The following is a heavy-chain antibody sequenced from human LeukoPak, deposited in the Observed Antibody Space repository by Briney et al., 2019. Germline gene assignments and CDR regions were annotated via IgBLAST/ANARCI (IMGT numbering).Heavy chain of an antibody. D-gene: IGHD5-24*01. J-gene: IGHJ4*02. CDR1: GFTFGKYW. CDR3: TRVGYIDEGIDY. CDR2: IKQDGSKK. Sequence: GGSLRLSCVASGFTFGKYWMTWVRQAPGKGLEWVANIKQDGSKKSYVDSVKGRFTISRDNTKNSLYLQMNSLRAEDTAIYYCTRVGYIDEGIDYWGQGTLVTVSS. V-gene: IGHV3-7*04.